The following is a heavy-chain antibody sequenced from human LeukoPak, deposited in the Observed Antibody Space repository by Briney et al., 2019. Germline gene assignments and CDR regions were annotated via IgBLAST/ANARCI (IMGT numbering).Heavy chain of an antibody. CDR2: ISWNSGGL. Sequence: GGSLRLSCAASGFTFDDFALHWVRQVPGKGLEWVSGISWNSGGLGYADSVKGRFTISRDNTKNSLYLQMNSLRAEDTALYYCARTTTFDYWGQGTLVTVSS. J-gene: IGHJ4*02. CDR1: GFTFDDFA. CDR3: ARTTTFDY. V-gene: IGHV3-9*01. D-gene: IGHD1-1*01.